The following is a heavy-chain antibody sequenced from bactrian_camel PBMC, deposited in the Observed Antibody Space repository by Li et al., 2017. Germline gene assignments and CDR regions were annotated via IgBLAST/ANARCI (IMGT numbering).Heavy chain of an antibody. Sequence: QLVESGGGLVQPGGSLRLSCATSGFTFSRYGMMWVRQAPGKGLEWVSRIWSDGSNTYYAASVKGRFTISKDNVKNTIYLQMNSLKPEDTAMYYCAAADTCVGTWSGRRCAVYNYWGQGTQVTVSS. CDR2: IWSDGSNT. CDR3: AAADTCVGTWSGRRCAVYNY. D-gene: IGHD6*01. CDR1: GFTFSRYG. V-gene: IGHV3S6*01. J-gene: IGHJ4*01.